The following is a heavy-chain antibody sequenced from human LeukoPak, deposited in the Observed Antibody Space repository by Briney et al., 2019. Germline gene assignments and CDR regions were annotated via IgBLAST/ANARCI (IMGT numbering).Heavy chain of an antibody. CDR3: ARGHTDYYDSTVSAFDI. CDR2: INHSGST. CDR1: GGSFSGYY. Sequence: SETLSLTCAVYGGSFSGYYWSWIRQPPGKGLEWIGEINHSGSTNYNPSLKSRVTISADTSKNQFSLKLSSVTAADTAVYYCARGHTDYYDSTVSAFDIWGQGTMVTVSS. D-gene: IGHD3-22*01. V-gene: IGHV4-34*01. J-gene: IGHJ3*02.